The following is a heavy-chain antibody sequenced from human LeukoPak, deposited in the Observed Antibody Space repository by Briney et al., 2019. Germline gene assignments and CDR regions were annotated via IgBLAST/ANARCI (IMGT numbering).Heavy chain of an antibody. Sequence: GGSLRLSCAASGFTFSSYAMSWVRQAPGKGLEWVSAISGSGSSTYYADSVKGRFTISRDNAKNTVSLQMNSLRAEDTGVYYCARAPSEIGGYYPEYFRQWGQGTLVTVSS. CDR3: ARAPSEIGGYYPEYFRQ. D-gene: IGHD3-22*01. CDR1: GFTFSSYA. J-gene: IGHJ1*01. V-gene: IGHV3-23*01. CDR2: ISGSGSST.